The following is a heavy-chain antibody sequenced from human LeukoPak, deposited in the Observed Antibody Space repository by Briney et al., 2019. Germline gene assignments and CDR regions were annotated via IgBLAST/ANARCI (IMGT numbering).Heavy chain of an antibody. D-gene: IGHD3-10*01. CDR2: IFYSGIT. CDR1: GDSVRSYY. V-gene: IGHV4-59*08. J-gene: IGHJ4*02. Sequence: PSETLSLTCIVSGDSVRSYYWSWIRQPSGKGVEWIGYIFYSGITNYNPSLKSRVTISVDTSKNQFSLKLSSVTAADTAVYYCARHSGSERLFDYWGQGTLVTVSS. CDR3: ARHSGSERLFDY.